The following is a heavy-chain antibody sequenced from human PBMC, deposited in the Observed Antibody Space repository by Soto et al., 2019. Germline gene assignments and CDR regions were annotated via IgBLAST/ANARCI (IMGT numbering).Heavy chain of an antibody. V-gene: IGHV1-69*02. J-gene: IGHJ6*03. CDR1: GGTFSSHT. CDR2: IIPILGIA. D-gene: IGHD3-10*01. CDR3: ARTMVRGVITPGYYYMDV. Sequence: SVKVSCKASGGTFSSHTISWVRQAPGQGLEWMGRIIPILGIANYAQKFQGRVTITADKSTSTAYMELSSLRSEDTAVYYCARTMVRGVITPGYYYMDVWGKGTTVTVSS.